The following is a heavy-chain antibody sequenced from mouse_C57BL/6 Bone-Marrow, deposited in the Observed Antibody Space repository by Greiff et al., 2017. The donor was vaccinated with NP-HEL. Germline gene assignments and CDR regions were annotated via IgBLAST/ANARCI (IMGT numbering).Heavy chain of an antibody. Sequence: DVKLVESGGGLVKPGGSLKLSCAASGFTFSSYAMSWVRQTPEKRLEWVATISDGGSYTYYPDNVKGRFTISRDNAKNNLYLQMSHLKSEDTAMYYCARDEGYWYFDVWGTGTTVTVSS. CDR2: ISDGGSYT. J-gene: IGHJ1*03. CDR3: ARDEGYWYFDV. V-gene: IGHV5-4*01. CDR1: GFTFSSYA.